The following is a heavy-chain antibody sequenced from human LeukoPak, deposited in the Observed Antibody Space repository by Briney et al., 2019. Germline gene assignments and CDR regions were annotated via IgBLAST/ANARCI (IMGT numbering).Heavy chain of an antibody. CDR2: ISYDGSNK. D-gene: IGHD7-27*01. J-gene: IGHJ3*02. CDR1: GFTFSSYA. V-gene: IGHV3-30*04. Sequence: GRSLRLSCAASGFTFSSYAMHWVRQAPGKGLEWVAVISYDGSNKYYADSVKGRFTNSRDNSKNTLYLQMNSLRAEDTAVYYCARENWDHDAFDIWGQGTMVTVSS. CDR3: ARENWDHDAFDI.